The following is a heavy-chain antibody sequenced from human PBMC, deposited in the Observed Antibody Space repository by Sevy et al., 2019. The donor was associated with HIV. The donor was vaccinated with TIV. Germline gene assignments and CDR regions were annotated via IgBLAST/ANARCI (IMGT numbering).Heavy chain of an antibody. CDR3: ASTAGTIAAADYFFDS. CDR2: IKEDGSEK. J-gene: IGHJ4*02. Sequence: GGSLRLSCAASGFTFSRNWMTWVRQAPGKGLEWVANIKEDGSEKYYVEAVKGRFTISRDNAKNSVYLQMDSLRADDTAMYFCASTAGTIAAADYFFDSWGQGTLVTVSS. V-gene: IGHV3-7*01. CDR1: GFTFSRNW. D-gene: IGHD6-25*01.